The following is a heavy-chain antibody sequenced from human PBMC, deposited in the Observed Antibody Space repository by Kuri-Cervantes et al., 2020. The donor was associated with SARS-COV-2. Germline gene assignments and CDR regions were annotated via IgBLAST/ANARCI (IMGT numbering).Heavy chain of an antibody. CDR3: ARRYYGSGSWSG. V-gene: IGHV4-59*01. CDR2: IYSSGST. Sequence: GSLRLSCTVSGGSISSYYWSWIRQPPGKGLEWIGYIYSSGSTNYNPSLKSRVTISVDTSKNQFSLKLSSVTAADTAVYYCARRYYGSGSWSGWGQGTLVTVYS. CDR1: GGSISSYY. D-gene: IGHD3-10*01. J-gene: IGHJ4*02.